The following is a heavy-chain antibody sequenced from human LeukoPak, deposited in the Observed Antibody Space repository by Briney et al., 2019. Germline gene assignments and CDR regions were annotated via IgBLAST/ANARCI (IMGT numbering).Heavy chain of an antibody. CDR3: ARVGTMVRGVTSYYFDY. D-gene: IGHD3-10*01. Sequence: SETLSLTCTVSGGSISSYYWSWIRQPPGKGLEWIGYIYYSGSTNYNPSLKSRVTISVDTSKNQFSLKLSSVTAADTAVYYCARVGTMVRGVTSYYFDYWGQGTLVTVSS. CDR1: GGSISSYY. V-gene: IGHV4-59*01. CDR2: IYYSGST. J-gene: IGHJ4*02.